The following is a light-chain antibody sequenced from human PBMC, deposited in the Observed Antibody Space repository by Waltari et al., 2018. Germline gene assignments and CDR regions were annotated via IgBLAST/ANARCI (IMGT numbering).Light chain of an antibody. CDR2: GKN. V-gene: IGLV3-19*01. CDR3: VSRDSSDNRLEVI. CDR1: SLRKYY. J-gene: IGLJ2*01. Sequence: SSELTQDPAVSVALGQTVRITCQGDSLRKYYASWYQQKPGQAPVLVLYGKNTRPSGIPVRFSGSTSGNTASLTITRTQAEDEADYYCVSRDSSDNRLEVIFGGGTKLTVL.